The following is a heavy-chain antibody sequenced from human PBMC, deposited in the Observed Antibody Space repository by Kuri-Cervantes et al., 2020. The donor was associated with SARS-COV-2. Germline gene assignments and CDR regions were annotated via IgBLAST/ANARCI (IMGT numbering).Heavy chain of an antibody. CDR1: GFTFSSYA. V-gene: IGHV3-23*03. J-gene: IGHJ4*02. CDR3: AKGRSRIQLWFDY. D-gene: IGHD5-18*01. CDR2: IYSGGSST. Sequence: GGSLRLSCAASGFTFSSYAMSWVRQAPGKGLEWVSVIYSGGSSTYYADSVKGRFTISRDNSKNTLYLQMNSLRAEDTAVYYCAKGRSRIQLWFDYWGQGTLVTVSS.